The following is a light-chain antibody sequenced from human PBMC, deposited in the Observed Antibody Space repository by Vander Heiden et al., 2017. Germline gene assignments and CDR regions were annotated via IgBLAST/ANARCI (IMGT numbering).Light chain of an antibody. CDR3: QQRDSTPLT. V-gene: IGKV1-39*01. J-gene: IGKJ1*01. Sequence: RVTITCRASQSISSYLNWYQQKPGKAPKLLIYAASSLQSGVPSRFSGSGSGPDFTLTISSLQPEDFATYYCQQRDSTPLTFGQGTKVEIK. CDR2: AAS. CDR1: QSISSY.